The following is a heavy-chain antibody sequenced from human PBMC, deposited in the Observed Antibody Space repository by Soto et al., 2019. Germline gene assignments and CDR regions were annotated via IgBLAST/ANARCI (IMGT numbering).Heavy chain of an antibody. D-gene: IGHD6-13*01. CDR1: GFTFDDYT. CDR3: AKGSSQGYSSSVDY. Sequence: GGSLRLSCAASGFTFDDYTMHWVRQAPGKGLEWVSLISWDGGSTYYADSVKGRFTISRDNSKNSLYLQMNSLRTEDPALYYCAKGSSQGYSSSVDYWGQGTLVTVSS. V-gene: IGHV3-43*01. J-gene: IGHJ4*02. CDR2: ISWDGGST.